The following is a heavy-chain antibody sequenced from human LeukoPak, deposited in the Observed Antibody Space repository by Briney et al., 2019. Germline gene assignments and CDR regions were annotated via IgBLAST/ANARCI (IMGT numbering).Heavy chain of an antibody. D-gene: IGHD3-22*01. CDR2: ISAYNGNT. CDR3: ARYYYDSRVGGENAFDI. Sequence: ASVKVSCKASGYTFTSYGISWVRQAPGQGLEWMGWISAYNGNTNYAQKLQGRVTMTTDTSTSTAYMELRSLRSDDTAVYYCARYYYDSRVGGENAFDIWGQGTMVTVSS. CDR1: GYTFTSYG. V-gene: IGHV1-18*01. J-gene: IGHJ3*02.